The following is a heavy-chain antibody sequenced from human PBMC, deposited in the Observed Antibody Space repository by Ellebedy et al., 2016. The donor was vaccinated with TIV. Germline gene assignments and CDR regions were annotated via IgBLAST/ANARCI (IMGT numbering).Heavy chain of an antibody. CDR2: SSRNGGGT. D-gene: IGHD1-26*01. V-gene: IGHV3-23*01. CDR3: AKDLGIERQWGFDH. J-gene: IGHJ4*02. CDR1: GFTFSIYA. Sequence: GESLKISCAASGFTFSIYAMGWVRQAPGKGLEWVSTSSRNGGGTYYAGSVEGRFTISRDNSNNTLWLQMSGLRAEDTARYFCAKDLGIERQWGFDHWGQGILVTVSS.